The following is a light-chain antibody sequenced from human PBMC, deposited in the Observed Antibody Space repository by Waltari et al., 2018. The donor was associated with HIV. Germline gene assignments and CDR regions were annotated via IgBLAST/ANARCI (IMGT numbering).Light chain of an antibody. Sequence: QSALTQPASVSGSPGQSITVSCTGTSSDIGTYYIVSWYQPEPGRAPKLFIHAVTGRPPVLSSRVAGSKSGNTAFLTISGLQVDDESRYFFCSFSPNGASWVFGGGTKVTVL. J-gene: IGLJ3*02. CDR3: CSFSPNGASWV. V-gene: IGLV2-23*02. CDR2: AVT. CDR1: SSDIGTYYI.